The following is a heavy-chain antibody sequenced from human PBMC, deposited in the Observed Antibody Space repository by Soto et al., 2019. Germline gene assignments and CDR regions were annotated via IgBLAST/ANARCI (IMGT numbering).Heavy chain of an antibody. CDR3: ARASSRYNYYYYMDV. Sequence: SETLSLTCTVSGGSVSSCSYYWIWIRPPPGQGLEWIGYIYYSGSTNYNPSLKSRVTISVDTSKNQFSLKMSAVTAADTVGYYGARASSRYNYYYYMDVWGKGTKVTVSS. D-gene: IGHD6-13*01. CDR1: GGSVSSCSYY. J-gene: IGHJ6*03. V-gene: IGHV4-61*01. CDR2: IYYSGST.